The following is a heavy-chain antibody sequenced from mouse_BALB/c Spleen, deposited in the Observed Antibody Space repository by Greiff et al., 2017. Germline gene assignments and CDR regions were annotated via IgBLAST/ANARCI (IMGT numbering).Heavy chain of an antibody. CDR3: ARQNEVVATGAMDY. CDR1: GFTFSSYG. Sequence: EVQVVESGGDLVKPGGSLKLSCAASGFTFSSYGMSWVRQTPDKRLEWVATISSGGSYTYYPDSVKGRFTISRDNAKNTLYLQMSSLKSEDTAMYYCARQNEVVATGAMDYWGQGTSVTVSS. CDR2: ISSGGSYT. J-gene: IGHJ4*01. D-gene: IGHD1-1*01. V-gene: IGHV5-6*01.